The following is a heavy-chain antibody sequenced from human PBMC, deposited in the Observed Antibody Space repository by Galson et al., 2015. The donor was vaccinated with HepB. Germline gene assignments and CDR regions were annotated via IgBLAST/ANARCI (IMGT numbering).Heavy chain of an antibody. CDR3: ASALPYNWNDGEDY. V-gene: IGHV3-48*01. Sequence: SLRLSCAASGFTFSSYSMNWVRQAPGKGLEWVSYISSSSSTIYYADSVKGRFTISRDNAKNSLYLQMNSLRAEDTAVYYCASALPYNWNDGEDYWGQGTLVTVSS. D-gene: IGHD1-20*01. J-gene: IGHJ4*02. CDR2: ISSSSSTI. CDR1: GFTFSSYS.